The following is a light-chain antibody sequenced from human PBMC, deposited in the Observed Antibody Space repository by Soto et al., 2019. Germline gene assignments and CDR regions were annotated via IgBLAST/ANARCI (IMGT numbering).Light chain of an antibody. Sequence: QSVLTQPASGSGSPGQSITISCTGTSSDVGGYNYFSWYQQHPGKAPKFMVYDVSNRPSGGSTRFSGSKSGNTASLTISGLQAEDEADYYCNSYTTSNTRQTVFGTGTKVTVL. CDR2: DVS. J-gene: IGLJ1*01. CDR3: NSYTTSNTRQTV. CDR1: SSDVGGYNY. V-gene: IGLV2-14*01.